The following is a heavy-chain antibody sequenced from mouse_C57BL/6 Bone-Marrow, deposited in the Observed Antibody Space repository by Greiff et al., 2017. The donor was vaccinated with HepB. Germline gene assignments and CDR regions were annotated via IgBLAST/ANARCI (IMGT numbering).Heavy chain of an antibody. Sequence: DVKLVESGPGMVKPSQSLSLTCTVTGYSITSGYDWHWIRHFPGNKLEWMGYISYSGSTNYNPSLKSRISITHDTSKNHFFLKLNSVTTEDTATYYCARTTTVVPRYFDVWGTGTTVTVSS. CDR2: ISYSGST. CDR1: GYSITSGYD. J-gene: IGHJ1*03. CDR3: ARTTTVVPRYFDV. D-gene: IGHD1-1*01. V-gene: IGHV3-1*01.